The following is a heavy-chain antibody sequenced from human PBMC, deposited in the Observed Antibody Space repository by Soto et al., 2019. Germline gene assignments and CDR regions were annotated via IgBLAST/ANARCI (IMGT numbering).Heavy chain of an antibody. J-gene: IGHJ4*02. CDR2: ISGSGVIT. CDR1: GFTFSTYG. V-gene: IGHV3-23*01. D-gene: IGHD3-9*01. CDR3: ARTLDAYYDILTGPEFDY. Sequence: GGSQSLSCAASGFTFSTYGMSWVRQAPGKGLEWVSAISGSGVITYFADSVKGRFTISRDNSMSTLYVQMNSLRAEDTAVYYCARTLDAYYDILTGPEFDYWGQGTLVTAPQ.